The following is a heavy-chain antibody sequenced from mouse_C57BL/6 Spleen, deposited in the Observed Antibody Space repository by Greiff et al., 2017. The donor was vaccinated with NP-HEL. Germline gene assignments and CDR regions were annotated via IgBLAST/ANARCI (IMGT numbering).Heavy chain of an antibody. D-gene: IGHD1-1*01. CDR1: GYTFTSYW. V-gene: IGHV1-50*01. Sequence: VQLQQPGAELVKPGASVKLSCKASGYTFTSYWMQWVKQRPGQGLEWIGEIDPSASYTNYNQKFKGKATLTVDTSSSTAYMQLSSLTSEDSAVYYCARCLLLRGYYFDYWGQGTTLTVSS. CDR3: ARCLLLRGYYFDY. CDR2: IDPSASYT. J-gene: IGHJ2*01.